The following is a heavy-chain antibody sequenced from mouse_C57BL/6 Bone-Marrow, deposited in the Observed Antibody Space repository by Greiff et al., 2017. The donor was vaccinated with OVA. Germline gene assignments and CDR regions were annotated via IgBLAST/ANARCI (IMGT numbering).Heavy chain of an antibody. D-gene: IGHD1-1*01. Sequence: DVKLQESGPGLAKPSQTLSLTCSVTGYSITSDYWNWIRKFPGNKLEYMGYISYSGSTYYNPSLKSRISITRDTSKNQYYLQLNSVTTEDTATYYCARGDYYGPYAMDYWGQGTSVTVSS. CDR1: GYSITSDY. CDR2: ISYSGST. CDR3: ARGDYYGPYAMDY. V-gene: IGHV3-8*01. J-gene: IGHJ4*01.